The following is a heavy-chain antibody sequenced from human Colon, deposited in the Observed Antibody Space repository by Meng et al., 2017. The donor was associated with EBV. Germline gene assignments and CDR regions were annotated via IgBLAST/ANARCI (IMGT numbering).Heavy chain of an antibody. V-gene: IGHV4-4*03. Sequence: QVHMQESGPVLVKPPETLSLTCAVSGGSISSVYWWTWVRQSPGKGLEWIGEIYHSGSTNYNPSLKSRVTISVDKSKNQFSLKLTSVTAADTAVYYCARGGYYSFDYWGQRTLVTVSS. CDR3: ARGGYYSFDY. CDR1: GGSISSVYW. CDR2: IYHSGST. D-gene: IGHD5-18*01. J-gene: IGHJ4*02.